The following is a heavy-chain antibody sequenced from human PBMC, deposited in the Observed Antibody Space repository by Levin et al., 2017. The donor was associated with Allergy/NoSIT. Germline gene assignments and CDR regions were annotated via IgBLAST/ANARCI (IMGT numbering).Heavy chain of an antibody. V-gene: IGHV3-9*01. D-gene: IGHD3-10*01. CDR3: AKYIGASSYNAYYIDDGMDA. Sequence: GGSLRLSCAASGFNFDDHAMHWVRQSPGKGPEWVSGIDWNGDSIAYADSVKGRFTISRDNSKNSLYLQMNSPGPEDTALYYCAKYIGASSYNAYYIDDGMDAWGQGTTVTVSS. CDR2: IDWNGDSI. J-gene: IGHJ6*02. CDR1: GFNFDDHA.